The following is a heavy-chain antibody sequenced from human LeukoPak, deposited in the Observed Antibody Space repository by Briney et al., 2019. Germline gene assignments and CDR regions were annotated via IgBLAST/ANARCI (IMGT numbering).Heavy chain of an antibody. CDR3: ASHDYGDYDANY. CDR1: GYTFTTYN. V-gene: IGHV1-18*01. CDR2: ISGYNGNT. J-gene: IGHJ4*02. Sequence: GASVKVSCKASGYTFTTYNINWVRQAPGQGLEWMGWISGYNGNTNYAQKFQGRVTITADKSTSTAYMELSSLRSEDTAVYYCASHDYGDYDANYWGQGTLVTVSS. D-gene: IGHD4-17*01.